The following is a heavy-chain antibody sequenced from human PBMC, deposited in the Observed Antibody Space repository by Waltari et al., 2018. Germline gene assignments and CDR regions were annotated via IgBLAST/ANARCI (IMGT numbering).Heavy chain of an antibody. V-gene: IGHV1-69*01. CDR2: IIPIFGTA. CDR3: ARGIPPGLWFGHPAHNFDY. D-gene: IGHD3-10*01. Sequence: QVQLVQSGAEVKKPGSSVKVSCKASGGTFSSYAISWVRQAPGQGLEWMGGIIPIFGTANYAQKFQGRVTITADESTSTAYMELSSLRSEDTAVYYCARGIPPGLWFGHPAHNFDYWGQGTLVTVSS. CDR1: GGTFSSYA. J-gene: IGHJ4*02.